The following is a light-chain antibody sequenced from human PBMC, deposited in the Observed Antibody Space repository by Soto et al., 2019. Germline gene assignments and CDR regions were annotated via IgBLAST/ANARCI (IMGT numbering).Light chain of an antibody. J-gene: IGLJ1*01. CDR3: SSYTSNSNPYV. CDR2: EVS. Sequence: QSVLTQPPSASGSPGQSVTISCTGTSSDVGGYNYVSWYQQHPGKAPKLMIYEVSKRPSGVPDRFSGSKSGNTASLTVSGLQADDEADYYCSSYTSNSNPYVFGTGTKLTVL. V-gene: IGLV2-8*01. CDR1: SSDVGGYNY.